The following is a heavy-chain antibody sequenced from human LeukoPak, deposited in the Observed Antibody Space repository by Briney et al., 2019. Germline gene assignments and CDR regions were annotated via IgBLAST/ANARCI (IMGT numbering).Heavy chain of an antibody. CDR1: GYSFTSYW. V-gene: IGHV5-51*01. Sequence: GESLKISCKGSGYSFTSYWIGWVRQMPGNGLEWMGIIYPGDSDTRYGPSFQGQVTISADKSISTAYLQWSSLKASDTAMYYCARAIAAAGTLTKAFDIWGQGTMVTVSS. CDR2: IYPGDSDT. D-gene: IGHD6-13*01. J-gene: IGHJ3*02. CDR3: ARAIAAAGTLTKAFDI.